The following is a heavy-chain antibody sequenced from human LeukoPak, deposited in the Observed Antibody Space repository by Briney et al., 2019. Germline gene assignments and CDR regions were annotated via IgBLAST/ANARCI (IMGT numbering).Heavy chain of an antibody. CDR1: GFTFSNYG. D-gene: IGHD2-2*01. J-gene: IGHJ4*02. Sequence: GGSLRLSCAASGFTFSNYGMHWVRQAPGKGLEWVALIWYDGSNKYYADSVKGRFTISRDNSKNTLYLQMNSLRAEDTAVYYCAKDRHASSYYFDYWRQGTLVTVSS. V-gene: IGHV3-33*06. CDR3: AKDRHASSYYFDY. CDR2: IWYDGSNK.